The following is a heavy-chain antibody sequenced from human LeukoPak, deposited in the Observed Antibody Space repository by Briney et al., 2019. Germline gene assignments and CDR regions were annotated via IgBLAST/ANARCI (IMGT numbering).Heavy chain of an antibody. Sequence: SQTLSLTCTVSGGPISSGGYYWSWIRQHPGEGLEWIGYIYYSGSTYYNPSLKSRVTISVDTSKNQFSLKLSSVTAADTAVYYCARGSRYCSSTSCYVTDYYYYYGMDVWGQGTTVTVSS. CDR3: ARGSRYCSSTSCYVTDYYYYYGMDV. CDR1: GGPISSGGYY. CDR2: IYYSGST. V-gene: IGHV4-31*03. J-gene: IGHJ6*02. D-gene: IGHD2-2*01.